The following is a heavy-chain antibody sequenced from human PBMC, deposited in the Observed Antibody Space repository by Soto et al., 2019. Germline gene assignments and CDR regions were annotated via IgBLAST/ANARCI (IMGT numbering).Heavy chain of an antibody. V-gene: IGHV1-46*01. CDR2: INPNGGST. CDR1: GYIFTNYY. D-gene: IGHD3-3*01. J-gene: IGHJ5*02. Sequence: ASVKVSCKASGYIFTNYYIHWVRQAPGQGLEWMAIINPNGGSTNCAQEFQGRITMTTDTSTSTAYMELRSLRSDDTAVYYCARVNFWSGTTRWFDPWGQGTLVTVSS. CDR3: ARVNFWSGTTRWFDP.